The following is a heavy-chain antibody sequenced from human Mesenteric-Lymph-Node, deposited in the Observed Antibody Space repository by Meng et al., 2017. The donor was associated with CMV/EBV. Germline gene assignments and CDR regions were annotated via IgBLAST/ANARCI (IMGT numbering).Heavy chain of an antibody. CDR1: GFTFSNAW. J-gene: IGHJ6*02. V-gene: IGHV3-15*01. CDR3: TTELPYYDFWSGYYTASGYYYGMDV. D-gene: IGHD3-3*01. Sequence: GESLKISCAASGFTFSNAWMSWVRQAPGKGLEWVGRIKSKTDGGTTDYAAPVKGRFTISRDDSKNTLYLQMNSLKTEDTAVYYCTTELPYYDFWSGYYTASGYYYGMDVWGQGTTVTVSS. CDR2: IKSKTDGGTT.